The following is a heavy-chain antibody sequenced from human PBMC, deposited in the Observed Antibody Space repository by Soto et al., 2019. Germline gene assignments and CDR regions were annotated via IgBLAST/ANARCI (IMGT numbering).Heavy chain of an antibody. CDR2: INPNSGGT. CDR3: ARAGAGIAAAGGDIAVAGTSAFDI. D-gene: IGHD6-13*01. CDR1: GYTFTGYY. J-gene: IGHJ3*02. Sequence: ASVKVSCKASGYTFTGYYMHWVRQAPGQGLEWMGWINPNSGGTNYAQKFQGWVTMTRDTSISTAYMELSRLRSDDTAVYYCARAGAGIAAAGGDIAVAGTSAFDIWGQGTMVTVSS. V-gene: IGHV1-2*04.